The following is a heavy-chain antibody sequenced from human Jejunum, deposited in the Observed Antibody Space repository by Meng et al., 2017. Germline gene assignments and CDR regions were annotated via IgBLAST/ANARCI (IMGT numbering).Heavy chain of an antibody. Sequence: GGSLRLSCAASGFTVSSYEMYWVRQAPGKGLEWVSFMSGSGSPIYYADSVKGRFTISRDNGKNVLYLQMTGLRVEDTAVYHCARDPFSYASGSYLVDDAFDIWGQGTMVTVSS. CDR1: GFTVSSYE. CDR3: ARDPFSYASGSYLVDDAFDI. D-gene: IGHD3-10*01. V-gene: IGHV3-48*03. CDR2: MSGSGSPI. J-gene: IGHJ3*02.